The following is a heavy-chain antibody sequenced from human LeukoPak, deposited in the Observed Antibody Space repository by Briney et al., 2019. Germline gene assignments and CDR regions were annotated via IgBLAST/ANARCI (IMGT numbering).Heavy chain of an antibody. V-gene: IGHV4-4*07. CDR1: GGSISSYY. J-gene: IGHJ4*02. CDR3: ARPSYYYDSSGYHGHFDY. Sequence: PSETLSLTCTVSGGSISSYYWSWIRQPAGKGLEWIGRIYTSGSTNYNPSLKSRVTMSVDTSKNQFSLKLSSVTAADTAVYYCARPSYYYDSSGYHGHFDYWGQGTLVTVSS. CDR2: IYTSGST. D-gene: IGHD3-22*01.